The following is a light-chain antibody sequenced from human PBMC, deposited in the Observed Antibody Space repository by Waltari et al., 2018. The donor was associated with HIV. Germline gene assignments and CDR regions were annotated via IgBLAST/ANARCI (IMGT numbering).Light chain of an antibody. CDR3: AEWDDSLSGPV. CDR2: RNN. V-gene: IGLV1-47*01. J-gene: IGLJ2*01. CDR1: SSNIGRNY. Sequence: SVLPRPPSASGTHGQRVTFSSSGSSSNIGRNYVYWYQQLPGTAPKLLIYRNNQRPSGVPDRFSGSKSGTSASLAISGLRSEDEADYYCAEWDDSLSGPVFGGGTKLTVL.